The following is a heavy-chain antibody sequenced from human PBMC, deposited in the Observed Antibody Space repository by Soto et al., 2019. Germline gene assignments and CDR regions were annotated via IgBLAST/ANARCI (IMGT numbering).Heavy chain of an antibody. J-gene: IGHJ6*02. D-gene: IGHD6-19*01. CDR2: INHSGVT. Sequence: SETLPLTCAVDGRSFGGCYWSWIRQPPGKGLEWIGEINHSGVTNYKPSLKRRVTISVDTSKNQFSLQLKSVTAADTALYYCARFSGSYYYAMDVWGQGSTVT. V-gene: IGHV4-34*01. CDR3: ARFSGSYYYAMDV. CDR1: GRSFGGCY.